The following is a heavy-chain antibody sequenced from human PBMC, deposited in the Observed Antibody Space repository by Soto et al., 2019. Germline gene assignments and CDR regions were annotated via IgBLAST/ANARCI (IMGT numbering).Heavy chain of an antibody. CDR1: GFIFSAFG. CDR2: LSHDGSNK. J-gene: IGHJ4*02. D-gene: IGHD1-26*01. V-gene: IGHV3-30*03. CDR3: ARDRDGGTYTYFDN. Sequence: GGSLRLSCAASGFIFSAFGIHWVRQAPGKGLEWVAFLSHDGSNKYYAYSVRGRFSISRDNSKNTVYLQMNSLRADDTAVYYCARDRDGGTYTYFDNWGQGARVTVSS.